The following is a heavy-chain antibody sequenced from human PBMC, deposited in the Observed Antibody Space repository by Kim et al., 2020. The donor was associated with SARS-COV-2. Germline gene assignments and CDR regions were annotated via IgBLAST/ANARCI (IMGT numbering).Heavy chain of an antibody. V-gene: IGHV4-39*01. J-gene: IGHJ5*02. D-gene: IGHD5-18*01. Sequence: SETLSLTCSVSGDSISSSGYYWGWIRQPPGKGLEWIGSMYYGGNYYYYNPSLKSRVTISEATSKNQFSLTLTTLTAADTVVYFCARQAYSSSSVWLDPWGLGTVVTVSS. CDR1: GDSISSSGYY. CDR3: ARQAYSSSSVWLDP. CDR2: MYYGGNYY.